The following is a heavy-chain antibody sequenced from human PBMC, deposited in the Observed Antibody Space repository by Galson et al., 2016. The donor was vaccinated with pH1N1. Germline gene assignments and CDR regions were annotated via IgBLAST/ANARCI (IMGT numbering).Heavy chain of an antibody. CDR1: RFTFDDYA. J-gene: IGHJ5*01. CDR3: AKDSDYYGSGPLDS. CDR2: ISWNSGSI. V-gene: IGHV3-9*01. D-gene: IGHD3-10*01. Sequence: SLRLSCAASRFTFDDYAMHWVRQAPGKGLEWVSRISWNSGSIAYADSVKGRFTIFRDNAKNSLYLQMNSLRAEDTALYYCAKDSDYYGSGPLDSWGQGTLVTVSS.